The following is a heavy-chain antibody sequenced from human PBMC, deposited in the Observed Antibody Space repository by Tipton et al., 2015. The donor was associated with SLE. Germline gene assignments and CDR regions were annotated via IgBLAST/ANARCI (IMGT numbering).Heavy chain of an antibody. Sequence: TLSLTCTVSGGSIGSGGYYWTWIRQHPGKGLEWIGYIYNTGSTSYNPSLKSRVTMSVDTSKNQFSLKLSSVTAADTAVYYCARLPTGFPNWFDPWGQGTLVTVSS. D-gene: IGHD4-17*01. CDR1: GGSIGSGGYY. J-gene: IGHJ5*02. V-gene: IGHV4-31*03. CDR2: IYNTGST. CDR3: ARLPTGFPNWFDP.